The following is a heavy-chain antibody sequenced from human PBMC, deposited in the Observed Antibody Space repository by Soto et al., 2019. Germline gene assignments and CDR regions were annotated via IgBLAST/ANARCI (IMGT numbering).Heavy chain of an antibody. CDR2: ISYDGSNK. D-gene: IGHD3-22*01. J-gene: IGHJ5*02. V-gene: IGHV3-30*18. CDR3: AKDRTSYYYDSSGFQPFDP. CDR1: GFTFSSYG. Sequence: GGSLRLSCAASGFTFSSYGMHWVRQAPGKGLEWVAVISYDGSNKYYADSVKGRFTISRDNSKNTLYLQMNSLRAEDTAVYYCAKDRTSYYYDSSGFQPFDPWGQGTLVTVSS.